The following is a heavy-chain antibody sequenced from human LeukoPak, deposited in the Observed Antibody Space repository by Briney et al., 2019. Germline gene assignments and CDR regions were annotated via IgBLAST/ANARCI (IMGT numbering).Heavy chain of an antibody. CDR2: INHSGST. D-gene: IGHD6-25*01. CDR1: GGSFRGYY. Sequence: SETLSLTCAVYGGSFRGYYWSWIRQPPGKGLEWIGEINHSGSTNYNPSLKSRVTISVDTSKNQFSQKLSSVTAADTAVYYCAVLLLAATTGRRSSRYHFDYWGQGTLVTVSS. J-gene: IGHJ4*02. CDR3: AVLLLAATTGRRSSRYHFDY. V-gene: IGHV4-34*01.